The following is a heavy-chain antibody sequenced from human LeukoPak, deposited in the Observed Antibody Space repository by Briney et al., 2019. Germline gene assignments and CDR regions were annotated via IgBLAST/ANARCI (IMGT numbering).Heavy chain of an antibody. CDR1: GFTVSSNY. V-gene: IGHV3-66*02. D-gene: IGHD6-19*01. CDR3: ARDWEGSGWYGY. Sequence: GGSLRLSCAASGFTVSSNYMSWVRQAPGKGLEWVSVIYSGGSTYYADSVKGRFTISRDNSENTLYLQMNSLRAEDTAVYYCARDWEGSGWYGYWGQGTLVTVSS. CDR2: IYSGGST. J-gene: IGHJ4*02.